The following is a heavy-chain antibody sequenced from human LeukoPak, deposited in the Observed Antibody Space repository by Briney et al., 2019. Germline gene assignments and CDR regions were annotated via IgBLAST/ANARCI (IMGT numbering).Heavy chain of an antibody. J-gene: IGHJ4*02. V-gene: IGHV3-33*06. Sequence: PGGSLRLSXAASGFTFGSFGMHWVRQAPGKGLEWVAVIWFDGTNKYYADSVKGRFTISRDNSKKTLYLQMNSLRAEDMAVYYCAKDQYDILTGTTYYFDYWGQGTLVTVSS. CDR3: AKDQYDILTGTTYYFDY. CDR2: IWFDGTNK. D-gene: IGHD3-9*01. CDR1: GFTFGSFG.